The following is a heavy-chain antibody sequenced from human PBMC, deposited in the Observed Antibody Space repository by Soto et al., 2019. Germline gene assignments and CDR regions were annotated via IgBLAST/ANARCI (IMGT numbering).Heavy chain of an antibody. CDR1: GGSISGYY. CDR3: ARLGGYYQAFDQ. J-gene: IGHJ4*02. Sequence: SETLSLTCTVSGGSISGYYWSWFRQPPGKGLEWIGYIYYSGSTTYTPSLKSRATIAVDTSKNQFSLRLNSVTAADTAVYYCARLGGYYQAFDQWGQGSLVTVS. CDR2: IYYSGST. V-gene: IGHV4-59*08. D-gene: IGHD3-22*01.